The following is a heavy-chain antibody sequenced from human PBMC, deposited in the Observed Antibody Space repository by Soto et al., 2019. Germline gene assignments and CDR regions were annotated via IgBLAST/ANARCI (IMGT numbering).Heavy chain of an antibody. CDR3: ARRGSGSYSEY. D-gene: IGHD1-26*01. J-gene: IGHJ4*02. Sequence: EVQLLESGGGLVQPGGSLRLSCAASGFTFSSYAMRWVRQAPGTGLEWVSAISGSGGSTYYADSVQGRFTISRDNSKNTLYLQVNSLRAEDTAVYDCARRGSGSYSEYWGQRTMVTVSS. V-gene: IGHV3-23*01. CDR1: GFTFSSYA. CDR2: ISGSGGST.